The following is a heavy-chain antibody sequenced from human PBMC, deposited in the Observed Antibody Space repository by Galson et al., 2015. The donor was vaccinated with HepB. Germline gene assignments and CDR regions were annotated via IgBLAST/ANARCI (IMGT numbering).Heavy chain of an antibody. V-gene: IGHV3-23*01. D-gene: IGHD4-17*01. CDR3: AKGYGLFDC. CDR1: GFSFSMYA. CDR2: ISASAGST. Sequence: SLRLSCAASGFSFSMYAMSWVRQAPGKGLEWVSGISASAGSTYYADSVKGRFTISRDNSKNTLYLQMNSLRAEDTVIYYCAKGYGLFDCWGQGTLVTVSS. J-gene: IGHJ5*01.